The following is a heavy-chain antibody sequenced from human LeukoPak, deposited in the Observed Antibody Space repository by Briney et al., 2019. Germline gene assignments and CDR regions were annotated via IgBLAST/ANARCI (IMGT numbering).Heavy chain of an antibody. CDR1: GGSISSYY. V-gene: IGHV4-59*01. CDR3: ARVSSSWTAEDY. J-gene: IGHJ4*02. Sequence: SETLSLTCTVSGGSISSYYWSWIRQPPGKGLEWIGYTYYSGSTNYNPSLKSRITISVDTSKNQFSLKLSSVTAADTAVYYCARVSSSWTAEDYWGQGTLVTVSS. D-gene: IGHD6-13*01. CDR2: TYYSGST.